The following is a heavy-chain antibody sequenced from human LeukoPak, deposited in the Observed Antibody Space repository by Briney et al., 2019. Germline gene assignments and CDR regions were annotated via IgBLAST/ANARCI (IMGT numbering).Heavy chain of an antibody. CDR2: IYPGDSDT. V-gene: IGHV5-51*01. CDR3: ARHSLYYDILTGYSQGHGWFDP. D-gene: IGHD3-9*01. Sequence: GESLKISCKGSGYSFTSYWIAWVRQMPGKGLEWMGIIYPGDSDTRYSPSFQGQVTISADKSISTAYLQWSSLKASDTAMYYCARHSLYYDILTGYSQGHGWFDPWGQGTLVTVSS. CDR1: GYSFTSYW. J-gene: IGHJ5*02.